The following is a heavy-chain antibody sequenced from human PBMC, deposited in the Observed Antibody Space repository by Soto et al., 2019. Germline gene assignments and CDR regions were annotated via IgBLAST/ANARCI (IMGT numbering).Heavy chain of an antibody. CDR1: GFTFSSYA. V-gene: IGHV3-30-3*01. CDR2: ISYDGSNK. D-gene: IGHD2-15*01. J-gene: IGHJ4*02. Sequence: HPGGSLRLSCAASGFTFSSYAMHWVRQAPGKGLEWVAVISYDGSNKYYADSVKGRFTISRDNSKNTLYLQMNSLRAEDTAVYYSARDRDISYWGQATLVTVSS. CDR3: ARDRDISY.